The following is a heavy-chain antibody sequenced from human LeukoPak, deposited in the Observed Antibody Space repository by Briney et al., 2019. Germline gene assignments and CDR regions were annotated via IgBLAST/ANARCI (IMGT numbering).Heavy chain of an antibody. D-gene: IGHD2-15*01. CDR2: ISSSSSTI. CDR1: GFTFSSYS. CDR3: ARGVVVVVAAMYNWFDP. Sequence: GGSLRLSCAASGFTFSSYSMNWVRQAPGKGLGWVSYISSSSSTIYYADSVKGRFTISRDNAKNSLYLQMNSLRAEDTAVYYCARGVVVVVAAMYNWFDPWGQGTLVTVSS. V-gene: IGHV3-48*01. J-gene: IGHJ5*02.